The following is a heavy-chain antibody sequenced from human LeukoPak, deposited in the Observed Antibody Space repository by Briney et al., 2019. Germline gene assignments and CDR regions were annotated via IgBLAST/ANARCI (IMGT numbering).Heavy chain of an antibody. J-gene: IGHJ4*02. V-gene: IGHV1-18*01. D-gene: IGHD3-10*01. Sequence: ASVKVSCKASGYTFTKYDFSWVRQAPGQGLEWMGWISGYNGNTNYAQKLQGRVTMTMDTSTSTAYMELRSLRSDDTAVYYCARDYASGSWYSDYWGQGTLVTASS. CDR3: ARDYASGSWYSDY. CDR1: GYTFTKYD. CDR2: ISGYNGNT.